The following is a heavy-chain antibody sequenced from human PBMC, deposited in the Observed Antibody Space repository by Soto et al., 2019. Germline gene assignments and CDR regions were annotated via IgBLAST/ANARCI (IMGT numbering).Heavy chain of an antibody. CDR1: GVSSSNYY. D-gene: IGHD6-19*01. Sequence: QVQLQESGPGLVKPSETLALICTVSGVSSSNYYWNWIRQPPGKGLEWIGYIHYSGTTSNNPSLKSRVTIAVDTSKSQFSLKLRSVSAADTAVYYCAGGSSGWSSLDFWGQGTLVTVSS. CDR3: AGGSSGWSSLDF. V-gene: IGHV4-59*01. J-gene: IGHJ4*02. CDR2: IHYSGTT.